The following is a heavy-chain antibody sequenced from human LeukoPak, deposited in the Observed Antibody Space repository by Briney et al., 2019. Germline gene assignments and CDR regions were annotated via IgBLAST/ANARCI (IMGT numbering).Heavy chain of an antibody. Sequence: GGSLRLSCAASGVTFSSYSMNWVRKAPGKGLEWVSSISSSSSYIYYADSVKGRFTISRDNAKNSLYLQMNSLRAEDTAVYYCARVGISDAFDIWGQGTMVTVSS. CDR1: GVTFSSYS. V-gene: IGHV3-21*01. J-gene: IGHJ3*02. CDR3: ARVGISDAFDI. D-gene: IGHD7-27*01. CDR2: ISSSSSYI.